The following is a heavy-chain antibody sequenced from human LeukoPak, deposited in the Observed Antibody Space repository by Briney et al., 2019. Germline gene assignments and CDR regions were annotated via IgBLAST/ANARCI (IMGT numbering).Heavy chain of an antibody. CDR3: ARVISGYSYYYYYMDV. CDR2: IYYSGST. CDR1: GGSISSSSSY. D-gene: IGHD5-18*01. J-gene: IGHJ6*03. V-gene: IGHV4-39*07. Sequence: SETLSLTCSVSGGSISSSSSYWGWIRQPPGKGLEWIGSIYYSGSTYYNPSLKSRVTISVDTSKNQFSLKLSSVTAADTAVYYCARVISGYSYYYYYMDVWGKGTTVTVSS.